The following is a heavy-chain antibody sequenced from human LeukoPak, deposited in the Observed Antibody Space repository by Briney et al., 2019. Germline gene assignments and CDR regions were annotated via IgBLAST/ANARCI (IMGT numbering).Heavy chain of an antibody. CDR1: GGSISSYY. V-gene: IGHV4-59*04. J-gene: IGHJ4*02. D-gene: IGHD4-23*01. CDR2: IYYSGST. CDR3: ATRRWSHYFDS. Sequence: PSETLSLTCTVSGGSISSYYWSWIRQPPGKGLEWIGYIYYSGSTYYNPSLKSRVTISVDTSKNQFSLKLNSVTAADTAVYYCATRRWSHYFDSWGQGTLVTVSS.